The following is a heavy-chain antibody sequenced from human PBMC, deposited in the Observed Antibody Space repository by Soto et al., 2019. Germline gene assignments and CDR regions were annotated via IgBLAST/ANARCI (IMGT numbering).Heavy chain of an antibody. V-gene: IGHV1-18*01. CDR1: GYTFTSYG. CDR2: ISAYNGNT. Sequence: ASVKVSCKASGYTFTSYGISWVRQAPGQGLEWMGWISAYNGNTNYAQKLQGRVTMTTDTSTSTAYTELRSLRSDDTAVYYCARDNRAYYDFWSGYYTSGNWFDPWGQGTLVTVSS. D-gene: IGHD3-3*01. J-gene: IGHJ5*02. CDR3: ARDNRAYYDFWSGYYTSGNWFDP.